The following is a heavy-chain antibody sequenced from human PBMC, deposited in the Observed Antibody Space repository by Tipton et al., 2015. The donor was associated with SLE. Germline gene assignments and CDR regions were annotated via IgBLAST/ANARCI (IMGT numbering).Heavy chain of an antibody. Sequence: TLSLTCNVSGDSISTGYYYWGWIRQPPGKGLEWIGSVYYSGSTYYNPSLKSRVTISVDTSKNQFSLQLTSMTAADTAVYYCVRDGFCRSGVCYRNWFDPWGPGSLVTVSS. D-gene: IGHD2-8*02. CDR3: VRDGFCRSGVCYRNWFDP. V-gene: IGHV4-39*02. J-gene: IGHJ5*02. CDR1: GDSISTGYYY. CDR2: VYYSGST.